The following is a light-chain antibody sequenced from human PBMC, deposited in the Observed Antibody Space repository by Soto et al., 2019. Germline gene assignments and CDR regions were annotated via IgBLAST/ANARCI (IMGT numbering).Light chain of an antibody. CDR2: GAS. CDR3: QQYDRSPPWT. CDR1: QSVDSKY. Sequence: EIVLTQSPATLSLSPGETATLSCRASQSVDSKYLAWYQQKPGQAPSLLIYGASTRATGIPDRFTGAGSGTDSTLIIRRLEPEDFAVYYCQQYDRSPPWTFGQGTRVEVK. J-gene: IGKJ1*01. V-gene: IGKV3-20*01.